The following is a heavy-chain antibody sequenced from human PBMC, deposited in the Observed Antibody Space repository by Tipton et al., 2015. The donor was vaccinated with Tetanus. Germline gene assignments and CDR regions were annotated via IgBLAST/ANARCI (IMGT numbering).Heavy chain of an antibody. CDR3: ARGNYGDYRIFGTLPPRFDY. J-gene: IGHJ4*02. CDR1: GGSISSSSYY. Sequence: TLSLTCTVSGGSISSSSYYWGWIRQPPGKGLEWIGSIYYSGSTYYNPSLKSRVTISVDTSKNQFSLKLSSVTAADTAVYYCARGNYGDYRIFGTLPPRFDYWGQGTLVTVSS. D-gene: IGHD4-17*01. V-gene: IGHV4-39*01. CDR2: IYYSGST.